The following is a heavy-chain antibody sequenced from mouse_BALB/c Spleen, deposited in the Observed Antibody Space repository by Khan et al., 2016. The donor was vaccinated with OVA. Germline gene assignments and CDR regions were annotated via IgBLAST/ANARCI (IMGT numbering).Heavy chain of an antibody. CDR3: ARVDYGYGFAY. J-gene: IGHJ3*01. V-gene: IGHV7-3*02. CDR1: GFTFTDYY. CDR2: IRKKASGYTT. Sequence: EVELVESGGGLVQPGGSLRLSCATSGFTFTDYYMSWVRQPPGKALEWLGFIRKKASGYTTGYSASVKGRFTISRDNSKSILYLQMNTLRAEDSATYYCARVDYGYGFAYWGQGTLVTVSA. D-gene: IGHD1-2*01.